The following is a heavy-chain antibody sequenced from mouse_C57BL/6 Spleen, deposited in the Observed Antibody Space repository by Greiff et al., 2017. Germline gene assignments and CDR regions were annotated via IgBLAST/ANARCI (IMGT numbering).Heavy chain of an antibody. CDR1: GYTFTSYW. D-gene: IGHD2-3*01. CDR2: IDPSDSDT. J-gene: IGHJ2*01. CDR3: ERSYWDSGYWYFDA. V-gene: IGHV1-52*01. Sequence: VQLQQPGAELVRPGSSVKLSCKASGYTFTSYWMHWVKQRPIQGLEWIGNIDPSDSDTHYNQKFKDKATLTVDKSSSTAYMQLSSLTSEDSEVYYCERSYWDSGYWYFDAGGKGTTLTVS.